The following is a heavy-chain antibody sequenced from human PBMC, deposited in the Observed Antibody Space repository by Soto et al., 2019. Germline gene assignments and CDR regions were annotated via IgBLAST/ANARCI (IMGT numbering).Heavy chain of an antibody. Sequence: ASVKVSCKASGYTFTSYGISWVRQAPGQGLEWMGWISAYNGNTNYAQKLQGRVTMTTDTSTCTAYMELRSLRSDDTAVYYCARDPSLYYYDSSGYHGGHYFDYWGQGTLVTVSS. V-gene: IGHV1-18*04. CDR1: GYTFTSYG. CDR2: ISAYNGNT. CDR3: ARDPSLYYYDSSGYHGGHYFDY. J-gene: IGHJ4*02. D-gene: IGHD3-22*01.